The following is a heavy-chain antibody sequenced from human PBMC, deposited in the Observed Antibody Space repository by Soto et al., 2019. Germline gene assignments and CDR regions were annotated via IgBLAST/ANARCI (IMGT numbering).Heavy chain of an antibody. CDR2: INHSGST. V-gene: IGHV4-34*01. Sequence: SETLSLTCAVYGGSFSGYYWSWIRQPPGKGLEWIGEINHSGSTNYNPSLKSRVAISVDTSKNQFSLKLSSVTAADTAVYYCARLGFWSGYCGMDVWGQGTTVTVSS. J-gene: IGHJ6*02. CDR3: ARLGFWSGYCGMDV. CDR1: GGSFSGYY. D-gene: IGHD3-3*01.